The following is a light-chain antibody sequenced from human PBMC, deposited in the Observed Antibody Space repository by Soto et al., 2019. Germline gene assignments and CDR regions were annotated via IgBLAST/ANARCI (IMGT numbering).Light chain of an antibody. Sequence: DIQMTQSPSTLSASMGDGATISCRASQSIGSWLAWYQQKPGRAPKLLIYDASSLQSGVPPRFSGTVSGTEFTLSISSLQPDDFAIYYCLQYKSYPGTCGQGTRL. CDR1: QSIGSW. J-gene: IGKJ5*01. CDR2: DAS. V-gene: IGKV1-5*01. CDR3: LQYKSYPGT.